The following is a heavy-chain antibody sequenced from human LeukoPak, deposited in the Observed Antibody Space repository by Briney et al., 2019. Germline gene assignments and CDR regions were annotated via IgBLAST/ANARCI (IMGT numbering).Heavy chain of an antibody. CDR3: ARLKARFLEGMDV. V-gene: IGHV3-11*01. CDR2: ISSSGSTI. Sequence: GGSLRLSCAASGFPFSDYYMSWIRQAPGKGLEWVSYISSSGSTIYYADSVKGRFTISRDNAKNSLYLQMNSLRAEDTAVYYCARLKARFLEGMDVWGQGTTVTVSS. J-gene: IGHJ6*02. D-gene: IGHD3-3*01. CDR1: GFPFSDYY.